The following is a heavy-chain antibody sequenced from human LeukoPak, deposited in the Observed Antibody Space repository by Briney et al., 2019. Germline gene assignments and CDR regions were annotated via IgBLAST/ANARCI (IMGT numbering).Heavy chain of an antibody. V-gene: IGHV3-23*01. CDR3: AKQITMVRGVIIRDFDY. D-gene: IGHD3-10*01. Sequence: PGGSLRLSCAASGFTFSSYAMSWVRQAPGKGLEWVSAISGSGGNIYYGDSVEGRFTISRDNSKNTLYLQMNSLRAEDTAVYYCAKQITMVRGVIIRDFDYWGQGTLVTVSS. CDR2: ISGSGGNI. J-gene: IGHJ4*02. CDR1: GFTFSSYA.